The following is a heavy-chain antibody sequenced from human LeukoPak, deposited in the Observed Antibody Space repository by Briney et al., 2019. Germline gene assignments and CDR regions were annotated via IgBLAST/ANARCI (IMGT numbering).Heavy chain of an antibody. V-gene: IGHV1-3*01. Sequence: ASVKVSCKASGYTLTNYAMNWVRQAPGQRPEWMGWINAGNGKTKFSQNFQGRVTITRDTSASTAYMELSSLRSGDTAVYYCARGIWSSHNKEYYFDYWGQGTLVTVSS. CDR3: ARGIWSSHNKEYYFDY. D-gene: IGHD3-3*01. CDR1: GYTLTNYA. CDR2: INAGNGKT. J-gene: IGHJ4*02.